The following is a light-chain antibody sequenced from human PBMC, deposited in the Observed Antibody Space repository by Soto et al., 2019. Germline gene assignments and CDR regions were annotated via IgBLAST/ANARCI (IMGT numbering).Light chain of an antibody. CDR1: QTVKSN. CDR2: DAS. V-gene: IGKV3-15*01. Sequence: EIVMTQSPATLSVSPGERATLSCRASQTVKSNLAWYQHKPGQAPRLLIYDASTRATGIPARFSGSGSGTEFTPTINSLQSEDSEVYYCHQYNDWPPWTFGQGTKVEIK. J-gene: IGKJ1*01. CDR3: HQYNDWPPWT.